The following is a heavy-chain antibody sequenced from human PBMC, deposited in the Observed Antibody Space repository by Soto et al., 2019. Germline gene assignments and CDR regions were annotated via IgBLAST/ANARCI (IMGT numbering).Heavy chain of an antibody. D-gene: IGHD3-10*01. Sequence: QVQLVESGGGVVQPGRSLRLSCAASGFTFSSYAMHWVRQAPGKGLEWVAVISYDGSNKYYADSVKGRFTISSDNSKNTLYLQMNGLRAEDTAVYYCARIHFGVADYWGQGTLVTVSS. CDR3: ARIHFGVADY. CDR1: GFTFSSYA. CDR2: ISYDGSNK. V-gene: IGHV3-30-3*01. J-gene: IGHJ4*02.